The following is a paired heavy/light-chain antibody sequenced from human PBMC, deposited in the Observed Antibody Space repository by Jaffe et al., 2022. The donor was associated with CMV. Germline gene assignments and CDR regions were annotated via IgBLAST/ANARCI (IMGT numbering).Light chain of an antibody. V-gene: IGKV2-28*01. Sequence: DIVMTQSPLSLSVTPGEAASISCRSSQSLLNSNGYNYLDWYLQKPGQSPRLLIYWGSTRASGVPDRFSGSGSGTDFTLKISRVEAEDVGVYYCMQAAQTPPYTFGQGTSLEIK. CDR2: WGS. CDR1: QSLLNSNGYNY. J-gene: IGKJ2*01. CDR3: MQAAQTPPYT.
Heavy chain of an antibody. Sequence: EVQLVESGGDLVQPGGSLRLSCAASGFRFSTYWMHWVRHAPGKGLVWVARINPDGSYRNYTDSVKGRFTISRDNARNTLYLQMKSLRAEDSAVYYCTRDSYLCSGSVCIYYGMDVWGQGTTVSVSS. D-gene: IGHD1-26*01. CDR1: GFRFSTYW. CDR3: TRDSYLCSGSVCIYYGMDV. CDR2: INPDGSYR. J-gene: IGHJ6*02. V-gene: IGHV3-74*01.